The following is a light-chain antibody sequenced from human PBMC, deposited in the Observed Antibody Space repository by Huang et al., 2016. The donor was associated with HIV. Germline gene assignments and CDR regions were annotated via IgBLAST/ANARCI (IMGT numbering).Light chain of an antibody. CDR2: KAS. CDR3: QQYNSYSRT. V-gene: IGKV1-5*03. CDR1: QSIGTW. J-gene: IGKJ2*01. Sequence: DIQMTQSPSTLSASVGDRVTITCRASQSIGTWLAWYQQKPGKAPNLLIDKASSLESGVPSRFSGSGSGTEFTLTISSLQPDDFATYYCQQYNSYSRTFGQGTKLEIK.